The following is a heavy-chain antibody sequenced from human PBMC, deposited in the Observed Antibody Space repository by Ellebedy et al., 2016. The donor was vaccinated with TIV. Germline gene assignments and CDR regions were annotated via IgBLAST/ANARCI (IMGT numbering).Heavy chain of an antibody. CDR1: GFTLSSYT. Sequence: GESLKISCAASGFTLSSYTMNWVRQPLGKGLEWVSSISGDSAYIYYADSVKGRFTISRDNGKSSLFLQVNSLRAEDTAVYYCARGVDYAPTLFDPWGQGTLVTVSS. D-gene: IGHD4-17*01. V-gene: IGHV3-21*01. J-gene: IGHJ5*02. CDR3: ARGVDYAPTLFDP. CDR2: ISGDSAYI.